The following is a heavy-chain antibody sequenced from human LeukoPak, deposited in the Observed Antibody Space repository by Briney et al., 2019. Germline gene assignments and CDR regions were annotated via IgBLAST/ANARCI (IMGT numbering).Heavy chain of an antibody. Sequence: VASVKVSCKASGYTFTSYYMHWVRQAPGQGLEWMGIINPSGGSTSYAQKFQGRVTMTRDTSISTAYMELSRLRSDDTAVYYCARIGELLTFDYWGQGTLVTVSS. CDR2: INPSGGST. CDR3: ARIGELLTFDY. CDR1: GYTFTSYY. V-gene: IGHV1-46*01. D-gene: IGHD1-26*01. J-gene: IGHJ4*02.